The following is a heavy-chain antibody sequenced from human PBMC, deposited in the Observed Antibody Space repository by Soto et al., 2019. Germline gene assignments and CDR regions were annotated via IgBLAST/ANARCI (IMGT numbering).Heavy chain of an antibody. V-gene: IGHV4-31*03. CDR1: GGSISSGGYY. CDR3: AGEPRYSSSYGFDY. Sequence: QVQLQESGPGLVKPSQTLSLTCTVSGGSISSGGYYWSWIRQHPGKGLEWIGYIYYSGSTYYNPSLKSRGTISVDTSKNQFALKLSSVTAADTAVYYCAGEPRYSSSYGFDYWGQGTLVTVSS. CDR2: IYYSGST. J-gene: IGHJ4*02. D-gene: IGHD6-6*01.